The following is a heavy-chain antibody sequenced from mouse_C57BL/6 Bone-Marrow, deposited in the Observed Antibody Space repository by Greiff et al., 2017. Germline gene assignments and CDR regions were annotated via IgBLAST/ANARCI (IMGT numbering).Heavy chain of an antibody. J-gene: IGHJ4*01. D-gene: IGHD2-4*01. CDR1: GFTFSDYG. CDR3: ARRLGYAMDY. Sequence: VQLKESGGGLVKPGGSLKLSCAASGFTFSDYGMHWVRQAPEKGLEWVAYISSGSSTIYYADTVKGRFTISRDNAKNTLFLQMTSLRSEDTAMYYCARRLGYAMDYWGQGTSVTVSS. CDR2: ISSGSSTI. V-gene: IGHV5-17*01.